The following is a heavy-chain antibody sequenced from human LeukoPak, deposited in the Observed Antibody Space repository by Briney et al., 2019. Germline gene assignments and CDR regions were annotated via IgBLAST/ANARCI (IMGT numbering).Heavy chain of an antibody. Sequence: GGSLRLSCAASGFTVSNNYMSWVRQAPGKGLEWVSVIYSGGSTYYADSVKGRFTISRDNSKNTLYLQMNSLRVEDTAVYYCAREVEDILTGGFDPWGQGTLATVSS. CDR2: IYSGGST. CDR1: GFTVSNNY. CDR3: AREVEDILTGGFDP. V-gene: IGHV3-53*01. J-gene: IGHJ5*02. D-gene: IGHD3-9*01.